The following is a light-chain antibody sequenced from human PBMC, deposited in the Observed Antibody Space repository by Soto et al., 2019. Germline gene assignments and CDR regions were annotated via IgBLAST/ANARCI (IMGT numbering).Light chain of an antibody. CDR3: QQAASFPIT. CDR2: TVS. Sequence: IQMTQSPSSVSASVGYRVTITFRASQGIGSWLAWYQQKPGKAPNLLIYTVSSLQSGVPSRFSGSGSGTDFTLTISNLQPEDFATYYCQQAASFPITFGQGTRLEI. V-gene: IGKV1-12*01. J-gene: IGKJ5*01. CDR1: QGIGSW.